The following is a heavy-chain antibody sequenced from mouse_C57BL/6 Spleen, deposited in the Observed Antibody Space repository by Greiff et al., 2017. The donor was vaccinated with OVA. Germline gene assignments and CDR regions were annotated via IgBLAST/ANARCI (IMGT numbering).Heavy chain of an antibody. V-gene: IGHV3-6*01. D-gene: IGHD1-1*01. Sequence: DVKLQESGPGLVKPSQSLSLTCSVTGYSITSGYYWNWIRQFPGNKLEWMGYISYDGSNNYNPSLKNRISITRDTSKNQFFLKLNSVTTEDTATYYCARERPYYYGSSPFAYWGQGTLVTVSA. CDR1: GYSITSGYY. CDR3: ARERPYYYGSSPFAY. J-gene: IGHJ3*01. CDR2: ISYDGSN.